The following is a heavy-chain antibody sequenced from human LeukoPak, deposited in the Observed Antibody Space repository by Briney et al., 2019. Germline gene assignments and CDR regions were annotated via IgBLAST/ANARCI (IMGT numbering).Heavy chain of an antibody. Sequence: ASVKVSCKASGYTFTGYYMHWVRHAPGQGLEWMGWINPNSGGTNYAQKFQGRVTMTEDTSTDTAYIELSSLRSEDTAVYYCATSMIVGPGHFDYWGQGTLVTVSS. J-gene: IGHJ4*02. D-gene: IGHD3-22*01. V-gene: IGHV1-2*02. CDR1: GYTFTGYY. CDR2: INPNSGGT. CDR3: ATSMIVGPGHFDY.